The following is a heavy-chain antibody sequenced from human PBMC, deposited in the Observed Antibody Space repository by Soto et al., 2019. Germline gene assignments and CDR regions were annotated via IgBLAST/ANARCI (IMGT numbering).Heavy chain of an antibody. CDR3: ARSNSSSWHWFDP. Sequence: PVGSLRLSCAASGFTFSSYPMHWVRQAPGKGPEWVAVISVNGNNIHYGDSVKGRFTISRDNSKNTLYLQMSSLRVEDTAVYYCARSNSSSWHWFDPWGQGTLVTVSS. CDR1: GFTFSSYP. J-gene: IGHJ5*02. CDR2: ISVNGNNI. V-gene: IGHV3-30-3*01. D-gene: IGHD6-13*01.